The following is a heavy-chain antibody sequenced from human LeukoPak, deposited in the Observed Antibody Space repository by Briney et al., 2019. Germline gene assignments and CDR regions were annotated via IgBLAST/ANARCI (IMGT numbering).Heavy chain of an antibody. CDR1: GFAFSNYA. V-gene: IGHV3-23*01. J-gene: IGHJ4*02. D-gene: IGHD6-19*01. CDR3: AKSHSGWYSFDY. Sequence: GGSLRLSCAASGFAFSNYAMSWVRQAPGTGLEWVSAISGGGGSTYYAGSVKGRFTISRDSSKNALYLQMDSLRAEDTAVYYCAKSHSGWYSFDYWGQGALVTVSS. CDR2: ISGGGGST.